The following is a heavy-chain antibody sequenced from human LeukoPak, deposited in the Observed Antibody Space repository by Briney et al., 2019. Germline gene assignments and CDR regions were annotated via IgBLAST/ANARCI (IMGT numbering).Heavy chain of an antibody. CDR2: IDPNSGGT. D-gene: IGHD5-24*01. J-gene: IGHJ4*02. CDR1: GGTFSTYA. CDR3: ARPPGRDGYNRYDY. V-gene: IGHV1-2*02. Sequence: ASVKVSCKPSGGTFSTYAISWVRQAPGQGLEWMGWIDPNSGGTNYAQKFQGRVTMTRDTSISTAYMDLSRLRSDDTAMYYCARPPGRDGYNRYDYWGQGTLVTVSS.